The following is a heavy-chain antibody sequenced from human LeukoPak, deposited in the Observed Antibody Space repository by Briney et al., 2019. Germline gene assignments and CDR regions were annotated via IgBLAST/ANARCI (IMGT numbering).Heavy chain of an antibody. D-gene: IGHD3-9*01. V-gene: IGHV3-53*01. CDR3: ARVGRGYDILTGYYSTLYYFDY. CDR2: IYSGGST. CDR1: GFTVSSTY. Sequence: GGSLRLSCAASGFTVSSTYMSWVRQAPGKGLEWVSVIYSGGSTYYADSVKGRFTISRDNSKNTLYLQMNSLRADDTAVYYCARVGRGYDILTGYYSTLYYFDYWGQGTLVTVSS. J-gene: IGHJ4*02.